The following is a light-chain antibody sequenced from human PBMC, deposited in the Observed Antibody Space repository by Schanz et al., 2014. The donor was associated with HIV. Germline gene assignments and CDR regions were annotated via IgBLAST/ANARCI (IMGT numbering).Light chain of an antibody. CDR2: GNT. J-gene: IGLJ2*01. CDR1: SSNFGAGSD. Sequence: QSVLTQPPSVSGAPGQTVTISCTGSSSNFGAGSDVHWYRHLPGTAPELLIYGNTNRPSGVPDRFSGSRSGTSASLAITGLQAADEADYYCQSYDRGLNAVVFGGGTKLTVL. CDR3: QSYDRGLNAVV. V-gene: IGLV1-40*01.